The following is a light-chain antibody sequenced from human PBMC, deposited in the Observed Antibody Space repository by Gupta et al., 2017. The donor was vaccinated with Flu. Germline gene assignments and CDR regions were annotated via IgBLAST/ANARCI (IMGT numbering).Light chain of an antibody. CDR1: QTINND. V-gene: IGKV1-39*01. CDR2: AAS. CDR3: LQSYNYPRT. Sequence: PSSLSASVGDRVTITCRASQTINNDLKWYQQKPGKAPKLLFYAASSLQSGVPSRFSGSVSGTEFTLTISSLQPEDFAAYYCLQSYNYPRTFGPGTKVEIK. J-gene: IGKJ3*01.